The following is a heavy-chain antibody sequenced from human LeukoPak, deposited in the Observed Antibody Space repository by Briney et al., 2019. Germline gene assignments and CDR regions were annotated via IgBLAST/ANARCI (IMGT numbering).Heavy chain of an antibody. V-gene: IGHV3-23*01. D-gene: IGHD4-17*01. CDR3: AKDQYGESFDI. J-gene: IGHJ3*02. CDR2: ISGSGSAT. Sequence: GGSLRLSCAASGFTFRSYAMNWVRQAPGKGLEWVSAISGSGSATYYADSVKGRFTISRDNSKNTLYLQMNSLRAEDTAVYYCAKDQYGESFDIWGPGTMVTVSS. CDR1: GFTFRSYA.